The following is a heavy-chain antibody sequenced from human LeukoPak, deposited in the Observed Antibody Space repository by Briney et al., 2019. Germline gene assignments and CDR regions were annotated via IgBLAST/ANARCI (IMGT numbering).Heavy chain of an antibody. J-gene: IGHJ4*02. D-gene: IGHD3-3*01. CDR2: IKQDGSEK. CDR1: GFTFSSYW. V-gene: IGHV3-7*01. CDR3: ARDRDTYYDFWSGYLRGDFDY. Sequence: GGSLRLSCAASGFTFSSYWMSWVRQAPGKGLEWVANIKQDGSEKYYVDSVKGRFTISRDNAKNSLYLQMNSLRAEDTAVYYCARDRDTYYDFWSGYLRGDFDYWGQGTLVTVSS.